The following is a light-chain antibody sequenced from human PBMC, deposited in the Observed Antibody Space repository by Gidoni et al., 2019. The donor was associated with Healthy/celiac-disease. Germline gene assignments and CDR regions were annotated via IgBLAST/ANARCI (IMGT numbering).Light chain of an antibody. V-gene: IGKV3-11*01. Sequence: EIVLTQSPATLSLSPGERATLSGRASQSVSSYLAWYQQKPGQAPRLLIYDASNRATGIPARCSGSGSGTDFTLTISSLEPEDFAVYYCQQRSNWPPLTFGGGTKVEIK. CDR2: DAS. CDR1: QSVSSY. CDR3: QQRSNWPPLT. J-gene: IGKJ4*01.